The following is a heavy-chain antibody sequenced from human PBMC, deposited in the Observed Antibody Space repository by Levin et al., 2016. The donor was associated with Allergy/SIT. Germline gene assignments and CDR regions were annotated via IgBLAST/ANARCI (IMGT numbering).Heavy chain of an antibody. J-gene: IGHJ4*02. CDR2: INYSGSYI. D-gene: IGHD3-9*01. CDR3: ANTLYYDIVTGFSFES. V-gene: IGHV3-21*01. CDR1: GFTFASHA. Sequence: GESLKISCAASGFTFASHAMSWVRQAPGRGLEWVSSINYSGSYIFYADSVKGRFTISRDNANNSLYLQMDSLSPEDTAVYYCANTLYYDIVTGFSFESWGQGALVSVSS.